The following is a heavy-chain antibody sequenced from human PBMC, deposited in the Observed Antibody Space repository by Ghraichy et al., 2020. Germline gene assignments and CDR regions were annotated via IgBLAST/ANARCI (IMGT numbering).Heavy chain of an antibody. V-gene: IGHV3-7*03. CDR3: ARDVWVGGDY. D-gene: IGHD3-16*01. CDR2: INEDGSEK. J-gene: IGHJ4*02. Sequence: GGSLRLSCAASGFTFSGYWMSWIRQAPGKGLELMANINEDGSEKYYADSVKGRFTISRDNAKNSLYLQMNSLRVDDTAVYYCARDVWVGGDYWGRGTLVTVSS. CDR1: GFTFSGYW.